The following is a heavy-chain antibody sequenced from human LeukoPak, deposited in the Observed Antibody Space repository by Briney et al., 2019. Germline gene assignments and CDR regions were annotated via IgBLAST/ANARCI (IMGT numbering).Heavy chain of an antibody. CDR1: GFIFSNYW. CDR3: ARAHRRIQLWSGGDY. J-gene: IGHJ4*02. CDR2: VNNDGSST. V-gene: IGHV3-74*03. D-gene: IGHD5-18*01. Sequence: GGSLRLSCAASGFIFSNYWMHWVRQAPGKGLVWVSRVNNDGSSTTYADSVKGRFTISRDNAKNTLYLQMNSLRAEDTAVYYCARAHRRIQLWSGGDYWGQGTLVTVSS.